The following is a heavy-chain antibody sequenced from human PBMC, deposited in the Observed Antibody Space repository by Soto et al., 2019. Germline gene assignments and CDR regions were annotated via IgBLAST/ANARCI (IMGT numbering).Heavy chain of an antibody. V-gene: IGHV4-31*03. J-gene: IGHJ5*02. CDR2: FYDSGST. Sequence: QVQLQESGPGLVKPSQTLSLTCTVSGGSISTGGYYWNWIRQHPGKGLEWIGYFYDSGSTYYNPSLKSRITISVKTYKNQFCLKLSSVTAADTAVYYCARSVFPWGQGTLVTVSS. CDR3: ARSVFP. CDR1: GGSISTGGYY.